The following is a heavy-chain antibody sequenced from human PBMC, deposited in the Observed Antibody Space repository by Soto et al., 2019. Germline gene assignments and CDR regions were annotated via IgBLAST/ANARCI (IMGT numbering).Heavy chain of an antibody. J-gene: IGHJ5*02. V-gene: IGHV1-18*01. CDR2: ISAYNGNT. D-gene: IGHD2-2*01. Sequence: ASVKVSCKASGYTFTSYGISWVRQAPGQGLEWMGWISAYNGNTNYAQKLQGRVTMTTDTSTSTAYMELRSLRSDDTAVYYCARDQFVVVPAATGWFDPWGQGTLLTVSS. CDR3: ARDQFVVVPAATGWFDP. CDR1: GYTFTSYG.